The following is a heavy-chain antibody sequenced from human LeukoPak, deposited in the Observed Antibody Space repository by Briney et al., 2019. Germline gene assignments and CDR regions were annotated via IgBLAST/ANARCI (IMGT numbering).Heavy chain of an antibody. CDR1: GYTFTGYY. CDR2: INPNSGGT. V-gene: IGHV1-2*04. D-gene: IGHD1-14*01. CDR3: ATGYPLTGHYYGMDV. J-gene: IGHJ6*04. Sequence: ASVKVSCKASGYTFTGYYMHWVRQAPGQGLEWMGWINPNSGGTNYAQKFQGWVTMTRDTSISTAYMELSRLRSDHTAVYYCATGYPLTGHYYGMDVWGKGTTVTVSS.